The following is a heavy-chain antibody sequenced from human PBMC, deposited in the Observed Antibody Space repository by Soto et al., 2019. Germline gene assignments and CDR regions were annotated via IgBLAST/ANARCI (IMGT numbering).Heavy chain of an antibody. CDR2: IRSKAYGGTT. D-gene: IGHD1-20*01. CDR1: GFTFGDYA. J-gene: IGHJ6*03. CDR3: TRAAYNWNEENGVYYYYMDV. V-gene: IGHV3-49*03. Sequence: GGSLRLSCTASGFTFGDYAMSWFRQAPGKGLEWVGFIRSKAYGGTTEYAASVKGRFTISRDDSKSIAYLQMNSLKTEDTAVYYCTRAAYNWNEENGVYYYYMDVWGKGTTVTVSS.